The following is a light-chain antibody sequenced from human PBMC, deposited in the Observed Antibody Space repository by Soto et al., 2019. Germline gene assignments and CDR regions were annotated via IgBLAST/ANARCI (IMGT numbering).Light chain of an antibody. Sequence: DSQLTQSPSFLSASVGDRVTITCRASQDISNYLVWYQQKPGKAPKPLIYAASTLQSGVPSRFSGSGSGTEFTLTISSLQPDDFATYYCQQYNSYSWTFGQGTKVDI. CDR1: QDISNY. CDR3: QQYNSYSWT. CDR2: AAS. V-gene: IGKV1-9*01. J-gene: IGKJ1*01.